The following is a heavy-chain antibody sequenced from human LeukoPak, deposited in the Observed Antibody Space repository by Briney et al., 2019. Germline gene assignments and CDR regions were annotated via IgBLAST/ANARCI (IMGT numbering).Heavy chain of an antibody. D-gene: IGHD3-22*01. Sequence: NPGGSLRLSCAASGFTFSSYGMHWVRQAPGQGLEWMGIINPSGGSTSYAQKFQGRVTMTRDTSTSTVYMELSSLRSEDTAVYYCARVGYDSSAGYWGQGTLVTVSS. V-gene: IGHV1-46*01. J-gene: IGHJ4*02. CDR3: ARVGYDSSAGY. CDR1: GFTFSSYG. CDR2: INPSGGST.